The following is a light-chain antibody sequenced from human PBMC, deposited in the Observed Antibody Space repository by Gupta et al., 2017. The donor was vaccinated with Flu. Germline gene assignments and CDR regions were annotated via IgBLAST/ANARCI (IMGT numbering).Light chain of an antibody. CDR3: QVWDTNSDHWV. Sequence: SVPTQPPPVSVAPGQTARVTCGGDNIGSKSVHWFQQKPGQAPVLVLYDDSDRHSGIPERFSGSSSGNTATLTINGVEAGDEADYYCQVWDTNSDHWVFGGGTQLTVL. CDR2: DDS. CDR1: NIGSKS. J-gene: IGLJ3*02. V-gene: IGLV3-21*02.